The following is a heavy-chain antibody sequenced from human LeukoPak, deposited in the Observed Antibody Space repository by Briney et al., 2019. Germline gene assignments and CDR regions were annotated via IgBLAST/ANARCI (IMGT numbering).Heavy chain of an antibody. CDR1: GFTFRSYW. D-gene: IGHD5-12*01. J-gene: IGHJ6*04. CDR2: INSDGSST. V-gene: IGHV3-74*01. CDR3: ARLSGYYYYYGMDV. Sequence: PGGSLRLSCAASGFTFRSYWMHWVRQAPGKGLVWVSRINSDGSSTSYGDSVKGRFTISRDNAKNTLYLQMNSLRAEDTAVYYCARLSGYYYYYGMDVWGKGTTVTVSS.